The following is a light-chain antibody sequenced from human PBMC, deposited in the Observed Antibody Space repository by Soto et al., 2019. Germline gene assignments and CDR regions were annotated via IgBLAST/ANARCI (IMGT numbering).Light chain of an antibody. CDR2: DDT. CDR3: GTWDTSLSAWV. J-gene: IGLJ3*02. V-gene: IGLV1-51*01. CDR1: TPNIGNNY. Sequence: QSVLTQPPSVSAAPGQMVSISCSGSTPNIGNNYVSWYQQFPGTAPKLLIYDDTQRPSGIPDRFSGSKSGTSASLGITGLQTGDEADYYCGTWDTSLSAWVFGGGTKLTVL.